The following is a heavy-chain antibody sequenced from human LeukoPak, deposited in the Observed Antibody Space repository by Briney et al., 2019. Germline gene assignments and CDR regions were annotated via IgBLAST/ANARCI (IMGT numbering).Heavy chain of an antibody. Sequence: SETLSLTCAVYGGSFSSGNYYWSWIRQPAGKGLEWIGRIYTSGSTNYSPSLKSRVTISVDTSKNQFSLKLSSVTAADTAVYYCAREKDCSSISCYDDYYYMDVWGKGTTVTVSS. J-gene: IGHJ6*03. CDR3: AREKDCSSISCYDDYYYMDV. CDR1: GGSFSSGNYY. D-gene: IGHD2-2*01. V-gene: IGHV4-61*02. CDR2: IYTSGST.